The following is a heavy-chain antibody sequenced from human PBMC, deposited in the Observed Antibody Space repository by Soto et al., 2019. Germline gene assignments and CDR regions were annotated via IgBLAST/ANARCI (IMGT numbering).Heavy chain of an antibody. J-gene: IGHJ6*02. V-gene: IGHV3-30*18. CDR3: ANGALSIAAAGTGDYYYYGMDV. D-gene: IGHD6-13*01. Sequence: GGSLRLSCASSGFTCSSYGIHWVRQAPVKGLDRVAVISYDGSNKYYADSVKGRFTISRDNSKNTLYLQMNSLRAEDTAVYYCANGALSIAAAGTGDYYYYGMDVWGQGTTVTVSS. CDR2: ISYDGSNK. CDR1: GFTCSSYG.